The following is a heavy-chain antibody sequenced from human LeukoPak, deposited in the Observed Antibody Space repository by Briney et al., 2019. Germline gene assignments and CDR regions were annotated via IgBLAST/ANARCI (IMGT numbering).Heavy chain of an antibody. CDR3: ARGTGYSYGYFDY. CDR1: GFTLSSYG. CDR2: IWSDGTNK. J-gene: IGHJ4*02. Sequence: GGSLSLSCAASGFTLSSYGMHWVRQAPRKGLEWVAVIWSDGTNKDYAASVKGRFTICRDNSKNTLYLQMNSLKAGDTAVYYCARGTGYSYGYFDYWGQGTLVTVSS. D-gene: IGHD5-18*01. V-gene: IGHV3-33*01.